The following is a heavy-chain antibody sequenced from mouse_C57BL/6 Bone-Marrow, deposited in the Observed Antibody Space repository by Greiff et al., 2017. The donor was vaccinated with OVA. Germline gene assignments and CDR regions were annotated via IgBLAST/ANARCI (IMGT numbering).Heavy chain of an antibody. CDR1: GFSLTSYG. V-gene: IGHV2-2*01. D-gene: IGHD2-1*01. J-gene: IGHJ3*01. Sequence: QVQLKESGPGLVQLSQSLSITCTVSGFSLTSYGVHWVRQSPGKGLEWLGVIWSGGSTDYNAAFISRLRISKDNSKSQVFFKMNSLQADDTAIYYCDTPFYYGNPWFAYWGQGTLVTVSA. CDR3: DTPFYYGNPWFAY. CDR2: IWSGGST.